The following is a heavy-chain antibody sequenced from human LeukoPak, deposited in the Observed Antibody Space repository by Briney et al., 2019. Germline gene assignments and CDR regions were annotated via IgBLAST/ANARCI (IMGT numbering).Heavy chain of an antibody. V-gene: IGHV4-59*01. Sequence: SETPSLTCIVSGGSISSYSWSWIRQPPGKGLDWIGYIHDSGSTKYNPSLKSRVAISRDTSEHQFSLKLTSVTAADTAVYYCARVGYSYGIDAFDVWGQGAMVTVS. CDR3: ARVGYSYGIDAFDV. J-gene: IGHJ3*01. CDR1: GGSISSYS. CDR2: IHDSGST. D-gene: IGHD5-18*01.